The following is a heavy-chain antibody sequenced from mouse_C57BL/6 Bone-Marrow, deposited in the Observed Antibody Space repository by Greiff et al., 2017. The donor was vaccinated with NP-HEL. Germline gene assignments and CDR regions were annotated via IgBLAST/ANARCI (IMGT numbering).Heavy chain of an antibody. V-gene: IGHV14-4*01. D-gene: IGHD2-1*01. CDR3: TTWGKLYYGRDFDV. J-gene: IGHJ1*03. Sequence: VQLKQSGAELVRPGASVKLSCTASGFNIKDDYMHWVKQRPEQGLEWIGWIDPENGDTEYASKFQGKATITADTSSNTAYLQLCSLTSEDTAVYYCTTWGKLYYGRDFDVWGTGTTVTVSA. CDR1: GFNIKDDY. CDR2: IDPENGDT.